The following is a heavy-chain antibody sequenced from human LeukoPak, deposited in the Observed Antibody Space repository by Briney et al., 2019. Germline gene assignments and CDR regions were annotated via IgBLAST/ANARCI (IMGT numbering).Heavy chain of an antibody. CDR3: AKRPIDSSGWPFYFDY. V-gene: IGHV3-21*04. CDR2: ISSSSSYI. D-gene: IGHD6-19*01. Sequence: GGSLRLSCAASGLTFSSYSMNWVRQAPGKGLEWVSSISSSSSYIYYADSVKGRFTISRDNSKNTLYLQMNSLRAEDTAIYYCAKRPIDSSGWPFYFDYWGQGTLVTVSS. J-gene: IGHJ4*02. CDR1: GLTFSSYS.